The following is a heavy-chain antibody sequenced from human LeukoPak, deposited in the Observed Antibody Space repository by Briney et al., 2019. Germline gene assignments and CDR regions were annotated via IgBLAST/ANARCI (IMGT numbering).Heavy chain of an antibody. V-gene: IGHV1-24*01. CDR2: FDPEDGKI. CDR1: GHMFTELP. J-gene: IGHJ3*01. D-gene: IGHD2-2*01. Sequence: ASVTVSCKVSGHMFTELPIHWVRQAPGKGLEWMGTFDPEDGKIIYAQSFEDRLTMTEDTTTDTAYMELSGLRSEDTAVYYCATDSAPVGLDGFDVWGQGTMVTVSS. CDR3: ATDSAPVGLDGFDV.